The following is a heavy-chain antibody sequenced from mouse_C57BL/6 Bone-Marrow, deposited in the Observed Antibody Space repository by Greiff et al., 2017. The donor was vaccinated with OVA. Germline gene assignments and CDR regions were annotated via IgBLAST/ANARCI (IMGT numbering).Heavy chain of an antibody. J-gene: IGHJ2*01. CDR3: AREGLRVYYFDY. Sequence: QVQLQQPGAELVRPGSSVKLSCKASGYTFTSYWMDWVKQRPGQGLEWIGNIYPSDSETHYNQKFKDKATLTVDKSSSTAYMQRSSLTSEDSAVYYCAREGLRVYYFDYWGQGTTLTVSS. CDR2: IYPSDSET. V-gene: IGHV1-61*01. CDR1: GYTFTSYW.